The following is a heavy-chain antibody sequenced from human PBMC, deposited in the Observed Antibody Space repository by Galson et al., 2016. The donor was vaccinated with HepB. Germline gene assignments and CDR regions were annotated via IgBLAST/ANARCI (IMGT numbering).Heavy chain of an antibody. Sequence: SLRLSCATSGFTFSSTLMHWGRQAPGKGLEWVSRITSDARSTSYAGSVKGRFIISRDNAKNTLYLQMNSLRVEDTAVYYYASDSTYYSGSGLDFWGQGTPVTVSP. J-gene: IGHJ4*02. V-gene: IGHV3-74*01. CDR3: ASDSTYYSGSGLDF. D-gene: IGHD3-10*01. CDR1: GFTFSSTL. CDR2: ITSDARST.